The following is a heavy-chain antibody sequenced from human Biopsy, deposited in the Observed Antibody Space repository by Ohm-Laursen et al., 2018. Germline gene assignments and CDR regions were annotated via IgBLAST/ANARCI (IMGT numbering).Heavy chain of an antibody. CDR3: ARVPLPGIGAAYQGRFLYGMDV. CDR2: ITQSGST. J-gene: IGHJ6*02. CDR1: GGSFNGYF. D-gene: IGHD6-13*01. V-gene: IGHV4-34*01. Sequence: SDTLSLTCVVYGGSFNGYFWSWIRQPPGKGLEWIGDITQSGSTNYSPSLKSQVTISVATAKNKFSLCLRSVTAADTAVYYCARVPLPGIGAAYQGRFLYGMDVWGQGTTVSVSS.